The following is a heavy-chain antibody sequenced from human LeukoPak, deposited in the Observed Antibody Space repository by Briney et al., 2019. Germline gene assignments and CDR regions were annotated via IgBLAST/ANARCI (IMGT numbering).Heavy chain of an antibody. CDR1: GGTFSSYA. D-gene: IGHD3-22*01. J-gene: IGHJ6*03. Sequence: SVKVSFKSSGGTFSSYAISWVRQAPGQGLEWMGGIIPIFGTANYAQKFQGRVTITTDESTSTASMELSSLRSEDTAVYYCARARYYDSSGSLGWDYYYYMDVWGKGTTVTVSS. CDR2: IIPIFGTA. V-gene: IGHV1-69*05. CDR3: ARARYYDSSGSLGWDYYYYMDV.